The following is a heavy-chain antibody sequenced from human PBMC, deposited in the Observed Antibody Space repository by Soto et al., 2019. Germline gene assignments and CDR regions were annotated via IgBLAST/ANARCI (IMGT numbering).Heavy chain of an antibody. CDR1: GYSFTSCW. Sequence: GESLKISCKGSGYSFTSCWIGWARQMPGKGLEWMGIIYPGDSDTRYSPSFQGQVTISADKSISTAYVQWSSLKASDTAMYYCARQRYGGKYYYGMDVWGQGTTVTVSS. CDR3: ARQRYGGKYYYGMDV. V-gene: IGHV5-51*01. D-gene: IGHD5-18*01. J-gene: IGHJ6*02. CDR2: IYPGDSDT.